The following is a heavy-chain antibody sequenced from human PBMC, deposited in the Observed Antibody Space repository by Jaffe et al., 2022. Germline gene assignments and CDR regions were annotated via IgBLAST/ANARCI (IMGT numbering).Heavy chain of an antibody. CDR2: ISGSGGST. D-gene: IGHD3-10*01. CDR3: AKGGGYYYGSGSYYNVD. J-gene: IGHJ4*02. Sequence: EVQLLESGGGLVQPGGSLRLSCAASGFTFSSYAMSWVRQAPGKGLEWVSAISGSGGSTYYADSVKGRFTISRDNSKNTLYLQMNSLRAEDTAVYYCAKGGGYYYGSGSYYNVDWGQGTLVTVSS. V-gene: IGHV3-23*01. CDR1: GFTFSSYA.